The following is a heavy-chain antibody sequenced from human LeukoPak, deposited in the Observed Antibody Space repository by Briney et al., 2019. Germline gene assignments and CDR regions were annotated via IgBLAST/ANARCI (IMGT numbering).Heavy chain of an antibody. CDR3: TTHYYDSSGYHYGAFDY. J-gene: IGHJ4*02. Sequence: GGSLRLSCAASGFTFSGSAMHWVRQASGKGLEWVGRVRSRANSYATTYAASVKGRFSISRDDSKNTAFLEMNSLKTEDTAVYYCTTHYYDSSGYHYGAFDYWGQGTLVNVSS. CDR2: VRSRANSYAT. V-gene: IGHV3-73*01. CDR1: GFTFSGSA. D-gene: IGHD3-22*01.